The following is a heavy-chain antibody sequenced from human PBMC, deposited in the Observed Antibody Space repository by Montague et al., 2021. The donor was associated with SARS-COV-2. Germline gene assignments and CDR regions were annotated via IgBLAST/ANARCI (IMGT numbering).Heavy chain of an antibody. CDR1: GGSFSEYY. D-gene: IGHD3-9*01. V-gene: IGHV4-34*01. CDR2: FNYTGST. CDR3: ARGLLRYFFD. Sequence: SETLSLTRTVFGGSFSEYYWTWIRQSPGKGLEWIGEFNYTGSTNYNPSLKSRVTISVDTSKKHFSLKLTSMTAADTAIYYCARGLLRYFFDWGQGTTVTVSS. J-gene: IGHJ6*02.